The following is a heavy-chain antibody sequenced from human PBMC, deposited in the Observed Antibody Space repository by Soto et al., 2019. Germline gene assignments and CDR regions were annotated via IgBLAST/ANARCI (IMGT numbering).Heavy chain of an antibody. D-gene: IGHD3-10*01. CDR1: GFTFSSYG. V-gene: IGHV3-30*18. J-gene: IGHJ6*02. CDR2: ISYDGSNK. Sequence: SLRLSCAASGFTFSSYGMHWVRQAPGKGLEWVAVISYDGSNKYYADSVKGRFTISRDNSKNTLYLQMNSLRAEDTAVYYCAKEMTYYYGSGNGMDVWGQGTTVTVSS. CDR3: AKEMTYYYGSGNGMDV.